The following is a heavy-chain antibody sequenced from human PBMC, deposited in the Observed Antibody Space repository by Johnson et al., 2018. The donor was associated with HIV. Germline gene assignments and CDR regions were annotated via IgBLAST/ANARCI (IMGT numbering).Heavy chain of an antibody. CDR3: WRGAFSIQRFGESSGPVFDV. D-gene: IGHD3-10*01. J-gene: IGHJ3*01. CDR2: IDWNGGRQ. V-gene: IGHV3-20*04. CDR1: GFTFDDYG. Sequence: VQLVESGGGVVRPGGSLRLSCAASGFTFDDYGMSWVRQAPGKGLEWVSGIDWNGGRQGYVASVKGSFTISRDNSKDTVYLQMGSLRPDDTAIYFCWRGAFSIQRFGESSGPVFDVWGRWTMVTVSS.